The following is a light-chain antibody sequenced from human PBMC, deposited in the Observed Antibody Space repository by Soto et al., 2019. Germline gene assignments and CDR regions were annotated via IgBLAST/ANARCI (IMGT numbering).Light chain of an antibody. CDR1: SSDVGAYNY. V-gene: IGLV2-14*01. J-gene: IGLJ1*01. Sequence: QSALTQPASVSGSPGQSITISCTGTSSDVGAYNYVSWYQQHPGKVPKLIIHEVSNRPSGVSNRFSGSKSGNTASLTISGLQTEDEADYYYSSHGGSSPFYVFGTGTKLTVL. CDR3: SSHGGSSPFYV. CDR2: EVS.